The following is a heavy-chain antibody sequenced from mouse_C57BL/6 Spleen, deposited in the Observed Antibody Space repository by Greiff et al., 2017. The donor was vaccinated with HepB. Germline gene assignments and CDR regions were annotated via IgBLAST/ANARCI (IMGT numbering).Heavy chain of an antibody. CDR1: GFTFSSYA. CDR2: ISDGGSYT. J-gene: IGHJ3*01. CDR3: ARVYDYDPFAY. V-gene: IGHV5-4*01. Sequence: EVHLVESGGGLVKPGGSLKLSCAASGFTFSSYAMSWVRQTPEKRLEWVATISDGGSYTYYPDNVKGRFTISRDNAKNNLYLQMSHLKSEDTAMYYCARVYDYDPFAYWGQGTLVTVSA. D-gene: IGHD2-4*01.